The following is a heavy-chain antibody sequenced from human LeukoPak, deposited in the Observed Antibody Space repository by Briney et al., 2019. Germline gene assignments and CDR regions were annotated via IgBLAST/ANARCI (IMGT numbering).Heavy chain of an antibody. CDR3: ARDGDGYNFDY. D-gene: IGHD5-24*01. Sequence: GGSLRLSCAASGFTFSSYWMHWVRQAPGKGPVWVSRISRDGAGTNYADSVKGRFTISRDNAKNTLYLQMNSLRAEDTAVYYCARDGDGYNFDYWGQGILVTVSS. V-gene: IGHV3-74*01. CDR2: ISRDGAGT. CDR1: GFTFSSYW. J-gene: IGHJ4*02.